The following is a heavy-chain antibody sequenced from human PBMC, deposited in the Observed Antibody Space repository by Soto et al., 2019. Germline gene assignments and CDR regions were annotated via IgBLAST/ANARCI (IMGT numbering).Heavy chain of an antibody. Sequence: GGSLRLSCAAAGFTFSSYGMHWVRQAPGKGLEWVAVISYDGSNKYYADSVKGRFTISRDNSKNTLYLQMNSLRAEDTAVYHCAKDFSEMATTTELDYWGQGTLVTVSS. CDR2: ISYDGSNK. D-gene: IGHD5-12*01. J-gene: IGHJ4*02. V-gene: IGHV3-30*18. CDR3: AKDFSEMATTTELDY. CDR1: GFTFSSYG.